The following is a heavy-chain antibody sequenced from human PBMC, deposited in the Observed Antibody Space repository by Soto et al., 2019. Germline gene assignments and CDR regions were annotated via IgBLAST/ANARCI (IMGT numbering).Heavy chain of an antibody. CDR2: ISGSGDNT. CDR3: AKVAEQYLEAMDV. D-gene: IGHD3-3*01. J-gene: IGHJ6*02. Sequence: EVQLLESGGGLVQPGGSLRLSCAASGFTFSNYAMSWVRQAPGKGLEWVSTISGSGDNTYYADSVKGRFTISRDNSKNTLYLQMNSLRAEDTAVYYCAKVAEQYLEAMDVWGQGTTVTVSS. CDR1: GFTFSNYA. V-gene: IGHV3-23*01.